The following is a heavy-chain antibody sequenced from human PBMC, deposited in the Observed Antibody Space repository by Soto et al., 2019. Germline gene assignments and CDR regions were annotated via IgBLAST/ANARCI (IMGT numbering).Heavy chain of an antibody. CDR1: GYTFTGYY. D-gene: IGHD3-10*01. CDR3: ARDGGGSGSDGGSWFDP. CDR2: INPNSGGT. J-gene: IGHJ5*02. Sequence: QVQLVQSGAEVKKPGASVKVSCKASGYTFTGYYMHWVRQAPGQGLEWMGWINPNSGGTNYAQKFQGWVTMTRDTSIRTAYIELSRLRSDDTAVYYCARDGGGSGSDGGSWFDPWGQGTLVTVSS. V-gene: IGHV1-2*04.